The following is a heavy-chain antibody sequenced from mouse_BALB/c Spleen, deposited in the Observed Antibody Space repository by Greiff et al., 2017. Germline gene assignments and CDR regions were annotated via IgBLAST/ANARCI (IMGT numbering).Heavy chain of an antibody. CDR3: TRDKDYYGSSYFDY. CDR1: GFTFSSYT. CDR2: ISSGGSYT. Sequence: EVNVVESGGGLVKPGGSLKLSCAASGFTFSSYTMSWVRQTPEKRLEWVATISSGGSYTYYPDSVKGRFTISRDNAKNTLYLQMSSLKSEDTAMYYCTRDKDYYGSSYFDYWGQGTTLTVSS. V-gene: IGHV5-6-4*01. D-gene: IGHD1-1*01. J-gene: IGHJ2*01.